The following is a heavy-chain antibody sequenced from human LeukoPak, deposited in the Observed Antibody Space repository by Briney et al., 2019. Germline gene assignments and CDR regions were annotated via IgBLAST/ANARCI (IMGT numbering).Heavy chain of an antibody. J-gene: IGHJ3*02. CDR2: INPNSGGT. CDR1: GYTLTELS. Sequence: AASVKVSCKVSGYTLTELSMHWVRQAPGQGLEWMGRINPNSGGTNYAQRFQGRVTMTRDTSITTAYMELSRLRSDDTAIYYCARGGYSDSRGSSDAFDIWGQGTMVTVSS. V-gene: IGHV1-2*06. D-gene: IGHD3-22*01. CDR3: ARGGYSDSRGSSDAFDI.